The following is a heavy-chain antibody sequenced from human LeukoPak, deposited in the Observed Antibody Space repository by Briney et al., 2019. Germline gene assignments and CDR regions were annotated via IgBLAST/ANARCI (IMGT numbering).Heavy chain of an antibody. V-gene: IGHV4-59*01. Sequence: SETLSFTCTAPGGSISSYYWSWIRQPPGKGLEWIGYIYYSGSTNYNPSLKSRVTISVDTSKNQFSLKLSSVTAADTAVYYCASRDGYNGSFDYWGQGTLVTVSS. D-gene: IGHD5-24*01. J-gene: IGHJ4*02. CDR1: GGSISSYY. CDR3: ASRDGYNGSFDY. CDR2: IYYSGST.